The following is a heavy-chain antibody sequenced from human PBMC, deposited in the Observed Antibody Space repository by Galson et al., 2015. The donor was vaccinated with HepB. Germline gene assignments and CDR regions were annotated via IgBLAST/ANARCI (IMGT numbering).Heavy chain of an antibody. Sequence: ETLSLTCDVHGGSFSGYYWSWIRQPPGKGLEWIGEINHSGYTSYNPSLNSRVTISVDRSKNQLSLTLSSVTAADTAVYYCARLGSSWRDYYYYAMDVWGQGTTVTVSS. CDR1: GGSFSGYY. CDR3: ARLGSSWRDYYYYAMDV. CDR2: INHSGYT. V-gene: IGHV4-34*01. D-gene: IGHD6-13*01. J-gene: IGHJ6*02.